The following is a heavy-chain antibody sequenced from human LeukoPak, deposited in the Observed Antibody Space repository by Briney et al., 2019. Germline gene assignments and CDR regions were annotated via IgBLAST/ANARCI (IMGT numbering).Heavy chain of an antibody. CDR3: ARGRTYYFDY. V-gene: IGHV4-34*01. Sequence: SETLSLTCAVYGGSFSGYYWSWIRHPPGKGLEWIGEINHSGSTNYNPSLKSRVAISVDTSKNQFSLKLSSVTAADTAVYYCARGRTYYFDYWGQGTLVTVSS. CDR2: INHSGST. J-gene: IGHJ4*02. CDR1: GGSFSGYY.